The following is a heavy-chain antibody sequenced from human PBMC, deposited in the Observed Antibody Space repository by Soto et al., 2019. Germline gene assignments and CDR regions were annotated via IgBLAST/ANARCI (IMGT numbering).Heavy chain of an antibody. J-gene: IGHJ6*02. CDR2: IIPFFGTA. Sequence: QVQLVQSGAEVKRPGSSVRISCTTSGGTFSNYAFNWVRQAPGQGLECLGGIIPFFGTANYTQKFQGRVTITADESTATGYMELRTLTSEDPAIYYCAKERGYGGLYFYYAMTVWGQGTPVIVSS. CDR1: GGTFSNYA. V-gene: IGHV1-69*12. CDR3: AKERGYGGLYFYYAMTV. D-gene: IGHD4-17*01.